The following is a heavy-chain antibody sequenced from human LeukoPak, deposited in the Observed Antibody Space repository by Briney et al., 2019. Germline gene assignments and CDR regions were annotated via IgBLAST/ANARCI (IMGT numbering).Heavy chain of an antibody. V-gene: IGHV4-59*11. CDR1: GGSINSHS. CDR2: VFYSGHT. CDR3: ARDTDRRSSPGSWFDP. Sequence: SETLSLTCTVSGGSINSHSWSWIRQPPGKGLEWIGYVFYSGHTNYNPSLRSRITISVDTSKTQFSLRLTSVTAADTAVYYCARDTDRRSSPGSWFDPWGQGTLVTVSS. J-gene: IGHJ5*02. D-gene: IGHD2-15*01.